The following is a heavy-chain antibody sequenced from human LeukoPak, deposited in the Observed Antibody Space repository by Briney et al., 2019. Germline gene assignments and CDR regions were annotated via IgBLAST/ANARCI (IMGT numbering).Heavy chain of an antibody. J-gene: IGHJ4*02. Sequence: SETLSLTCTVSGGSISSYFWSWIRQPPGQGLEWIGCMYNSGSSNYNPSLKSRVIISADTSKNQFSLKVSSVTAADTAVYYCARESRSGTYNSPLFDYWGQGTLVTVSS. CDR3: ARESRSGTYNSPLFDY. CDR2: MYNSGSS. CDR1: GGSISSYF. V-gene: IGHV4-59*01. D-gene: IGHD3-10*01.